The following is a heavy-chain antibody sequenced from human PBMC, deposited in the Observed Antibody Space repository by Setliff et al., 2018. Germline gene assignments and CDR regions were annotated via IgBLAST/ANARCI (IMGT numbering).Heavy chain of an antibody. CDR3: ARDLGHGGDSDY. CDR2: IGHTGSI. D-gene: IGHD2-21*02. CDR1: GYSISSGYI. V-gene: IGHV4-38-2*02. J-gene: IGHJ4*02. Sequence: SETLSLTCTVSGYSISSGYIWGWIRPPPGKGLEWVGNIGHTGSINYNPSLKSRLTISRDTSKNHVSLKLNSVTATDTAVYYCARDLGHGGDSDYWGQGILVTVSS.